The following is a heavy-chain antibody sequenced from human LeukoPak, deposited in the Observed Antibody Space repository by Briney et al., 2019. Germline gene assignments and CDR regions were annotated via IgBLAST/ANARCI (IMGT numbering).Heavy chain of an antibody. CDR2: IITIFGTA. CDR1: GGTFSSYA. Sequence: SVKVSCKASGGTFSSYAISWVRQAPGQGLEWMGGIITIFGTANYAQKFQGRVTITTDEFTSTAYMELSRLRSEDTAVCHCAREVVGAPLNWFDPWGQGTLVTASS. J-gene: IGHJ5*02. D-gene: IGHD1-26*01. V-gene: IGHV1-69*05. CDR3: AREVVGAPLNWFDP.